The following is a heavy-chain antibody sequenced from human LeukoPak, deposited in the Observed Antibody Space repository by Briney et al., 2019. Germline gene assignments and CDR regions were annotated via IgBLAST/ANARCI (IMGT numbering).Heavy chain of an antibody. CDR3: ARDGDPLRSILSNWFDP. Sequence: GGSLRLSCAASGFRFSDYNMNWVRQVPGKGLEWVSYIQSVSLTIYYLDSVKGRFTISRDNAKNSLFLQMNSLRVEDTAVYYCARDGDPLRSILSNWFDPWGQGTLVTVSS. D-gene: IGHD2-15*01. J-gene: IGHJ5*02. V-gene: IGHV3-48*04. CDR2: IQSVSLTI. CDR1: GFRFSDYN.